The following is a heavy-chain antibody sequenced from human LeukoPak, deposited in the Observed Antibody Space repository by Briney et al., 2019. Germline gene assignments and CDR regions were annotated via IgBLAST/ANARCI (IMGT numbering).Heavy chain of an antibody. CDR1: GFTFSSYA. CDR2: ISGSGSST. V-gene: IGHV3-23*01. D-gene: IGHD6-13*01. J-gene: IGHJ1*01. CDR3: AKDIHIAAAGNSYQH. Sequence: GGSLRLSCAASGFTFSSYAMSWVRQAPGKGLEWVSAISGSGSSTYYADSVKGRFTISRDNSKNTLYLQMNSLRAEDTAVYYCAKDIHIAAAGNSYQHWGQGTLVTVSS.